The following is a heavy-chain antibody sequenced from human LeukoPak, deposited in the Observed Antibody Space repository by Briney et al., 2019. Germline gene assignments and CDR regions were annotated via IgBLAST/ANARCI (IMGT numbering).Heavy chain of an antibody. CDR2: ISGSGAST. Sequence: GGSLRLSCAASGFTFGSYAMTWVRQAPGKGLQWVSGISGSGASTYYADSVRGRFTISRDDSKNTLYLQMNSLRAEDTAVYYCAKNPKYGSGSYSFDYWGQGTLVTVSS. V-gene: IGHV3-23*01. CDR3: AKNPKYGSGSYSFDY. D-gene: IGHD3-10*01. CDR1: GFTFGSYA. J-gene: IGHJ4*02.